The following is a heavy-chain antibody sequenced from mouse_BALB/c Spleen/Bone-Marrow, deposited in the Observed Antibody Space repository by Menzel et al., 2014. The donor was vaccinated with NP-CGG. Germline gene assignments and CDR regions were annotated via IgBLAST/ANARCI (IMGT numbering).Heavy chain of an antibody. CDR1: GYTFTDYT. D-gene: IGHD2-14*01. V-gene: IGHV1-18*01. CDR2: INPNIGGT. Sequence: EVQLQQSGPELVKPGASVKISCKTSGYTFTDYTMHWVKQSHGKSLEWIGHINPNIGGTNYNQKFKGKATLTLDKSSRTAYMELRSPTSEDSAVYYCTRSRYGDYWGQGTTLTVSS. J-gene: IGHJ2*01. CDR3: TRSRYGDY.